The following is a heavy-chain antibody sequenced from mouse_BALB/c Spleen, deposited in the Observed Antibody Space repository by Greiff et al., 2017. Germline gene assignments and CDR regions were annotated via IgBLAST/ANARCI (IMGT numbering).Heavy chain of an antibody. Sequence: VKLMESGPGLVAPSQSRSITCTVSGFSLTSYDISWIRQPPGKGLEWLGVIWTGGGTNYNSAFMSRLSISKDNSKSQVFLKMNSLQTDDTAIYYCVREPRAYWGQGTLVTVSA. CDR3: VREPRAY. CDR2: IWTGGGT. J-gene: IGHJ3*01. CDR1: GFSLTSYD. V-gene: IGHV2-9-2*01.